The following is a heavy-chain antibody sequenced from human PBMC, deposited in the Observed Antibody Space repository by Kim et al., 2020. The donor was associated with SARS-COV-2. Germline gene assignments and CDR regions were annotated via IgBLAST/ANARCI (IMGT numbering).Heavy chain of an antibody. V-gene: IGHV3-23*01. Sequence: GGSLRLSCAASGFTFSSYAMNWVRQAPGKWLEWVSAISGSGDSTYYADSVKGRFTISRDNSKNTLYLQINNLRDEDTAVYYCAKGRGPSGSGIYYLEHWGQGTLVTVSS. CDR3: AKGRGPSGSGIYYLEH. D-gene: IGHD3-10*01. CDR2: ISGSGDST. J-gene: IGHJ1*01. CDR1: GFTFSSYA.